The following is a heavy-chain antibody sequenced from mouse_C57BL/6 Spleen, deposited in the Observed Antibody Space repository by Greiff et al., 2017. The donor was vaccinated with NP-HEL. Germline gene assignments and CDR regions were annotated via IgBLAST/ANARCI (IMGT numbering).Heavy chain of an antibody. V-gene: IGHV1-69*01. CDR2: IDPSDSYT. CDR1: GYTFTSYW. J-gene: IGHJ4*01. Sequence: QVQLQQPGAELVMPGASVKLSCKASGYTFTSYWMHWVKQRPGQGLEWIGEIDPSDSYTNYNQKFKGKSTLTVDKSSSTAYMQLSSLTSEDSAVYYCARVLLSMDYWGQGTSVTVSS. D-gene: IGHD2-10*01. CDR3: ARVLLSMDY.